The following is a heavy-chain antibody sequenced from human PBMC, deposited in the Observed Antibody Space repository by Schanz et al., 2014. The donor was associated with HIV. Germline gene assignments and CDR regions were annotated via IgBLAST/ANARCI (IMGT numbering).Heavy chain of an antibody. CDR2: INHGGYT. J-gene: IGHJ4*02. CDR1: GGSFSGYS. CDR3: AREWIQLWSSIDY. Sequence: QVQLQQWGAGLLKPSQTLSLTCAVYGGSFSGYSWTWIRQPPGKGLEWIGEINHGGYTNYNPSLKRRVPISEASPKTQFSLNLSSVTAADTAIYYCAREWIQLWSSIDYWGQGTRVTVSS. D-gene: IGHD5-18*01. V-gene: IGHV4-34*01.